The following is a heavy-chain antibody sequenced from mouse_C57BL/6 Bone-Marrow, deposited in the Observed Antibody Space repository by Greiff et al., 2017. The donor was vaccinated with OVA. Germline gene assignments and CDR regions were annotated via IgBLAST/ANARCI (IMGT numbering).Heavy chain of an antibody. V-gene: IGHV5-4*01. CDR3: ARDDYGSRFAY. CDR1: GFTFSSYA. Sequence: EVHLVESGGGLVKPGGSLKLSCAASGFTFSSYAMSWVRQTPEKRLEWVATISDGGSYTYYPDNVKGRFTISRDNAKNNLYLQMSHLKSEDTAMYYCARDDYGSRFAYWGQGTLVTVSA. J-gene: IGHJ3*01. D-gene: IGHD1-1*01. CDR2: ISDGGSYT.